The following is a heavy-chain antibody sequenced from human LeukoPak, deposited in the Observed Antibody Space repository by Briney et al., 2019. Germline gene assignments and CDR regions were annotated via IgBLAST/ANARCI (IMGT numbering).Heavy chain of an antibody. Sequence: GGHLRPFGGASGSSISNNYVTWVHQPPRQGLGWVSVIYTDRSTYYADSVKSRFIISRDSSKSTLYLQMNSLRAEDTAVYYCTDAVAGWGQGTLVTVSS. J-gene: IGHJ4*02. D-gene: IGHD4-23*01. V-gene: IGHV3-53*05. CDR1: GSSISNNY. CDR2: IYTDRST. CDR3: TDAVAG.